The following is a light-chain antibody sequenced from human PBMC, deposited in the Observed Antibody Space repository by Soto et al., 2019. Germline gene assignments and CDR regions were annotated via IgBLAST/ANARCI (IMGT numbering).Light chain of an antibody. Sequence: EILFTQSPATLSLSPGEIATLSFMASQSLSSDSLAWYQQKPGQAPRLLMFGASIRATNISARFTGSRSGTDFTLTISSLQSEDFAVYFCQQYNTWPRTFGHGTMVDIK. CDR2: GAS. CDR1: QSLSSD. V-gene: IGKV3-15*01. CDR3: QQYNTWPRT. J-gene: IGKJ1*01.